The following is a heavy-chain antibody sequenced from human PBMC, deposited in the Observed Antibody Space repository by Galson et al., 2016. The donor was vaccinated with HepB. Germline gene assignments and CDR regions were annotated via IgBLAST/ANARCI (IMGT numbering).Heavy chain of an antibody. CDR1: GGSLSSGDYY. V-gene: IGHV4-61*08. Sequence: ETLSLTCTVSGGSLSSGDYYWSWIRQPPGKGLEWIGYISYSGSTNYNPSLKSRVTMSVDMSKNQFSLKLSSVTAADTAVYYCARVAYYDSSGYYEPTWYYYFMDVWGKGTTVTVSS. J-gene: IGHJ6*03. CDR3: ARVAYYDSSGYYEPTWYYYFMDV. D-gene: IGHD3-22*01. CDR2: ISYSGST.